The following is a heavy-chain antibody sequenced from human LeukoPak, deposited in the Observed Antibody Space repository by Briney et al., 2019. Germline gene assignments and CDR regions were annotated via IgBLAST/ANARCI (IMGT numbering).Heavy chain of an antibody. D-gene: IGHD6-6*01. V-gene: IGHV1-18*01. CDR3: ARDLIAVRPGWFDP. Sequence: GASVKVSCTASAYTFTTYGISWVRLAPGQGLERMGWISVNNGNTNYAQQFQGRVTMTTDTSMSTAYMELRSLRSDDTAVYYCARDLIAVRPGWFDPWGQGSLVTVSS. CDR1: AYTFTTYG. J-gene: IGHJ5*02. CDR2: ISVNNGNT.